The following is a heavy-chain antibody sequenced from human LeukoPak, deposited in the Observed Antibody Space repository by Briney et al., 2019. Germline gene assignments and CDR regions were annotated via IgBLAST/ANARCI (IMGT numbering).Heavy chain of an antibody. V-gene: IGHV3-74*01. Sequence: PGGSLRLSCAASGFTFSSYWMHWVRQAPGKGLVWVSRINSDGSSTNYADSVKGRFTISRDNAKNTLYLQMNSLRAEDTAVYYCARDMGNYNQYYFDYWGQGTLVTVSS. CDR1: GFTFSSYW. J-gene: IGHJ4*02. CDR3: ARDMGNYNQYYFDY. CDR2: INSDGSST. D-gene: IGHD3-9*01.